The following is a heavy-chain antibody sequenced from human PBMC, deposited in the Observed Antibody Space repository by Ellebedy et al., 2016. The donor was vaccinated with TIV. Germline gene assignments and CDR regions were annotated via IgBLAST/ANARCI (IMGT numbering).Heavy chain of an antibody. J-gene: IGHJ5*02. Sequence: GESLKISXAASGFTFRNDWMHWVRQAPGKGLVWVSRTNNDGGTTNYADSVKGRFTISRDNAKNSLYLQMNSLRDEDTAVYYCARGTSFGIVVPWGQGTLVTVSS. D-gene: IGHD3-22*01. CDR2: TNNDGGTT. CDR3: ARGTSFGIVVP. CDR1: GFTFRNDW. V-gene: IGHV3-74*01.